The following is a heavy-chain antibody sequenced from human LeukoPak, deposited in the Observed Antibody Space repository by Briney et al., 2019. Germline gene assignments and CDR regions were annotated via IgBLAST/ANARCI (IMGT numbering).Heavy chain of an antibody. CDR2: ISSSGANT. J-gene: IGHJ3*01. D-gene: IGHD1-1*01. Sequence: PGGSLRLSCAASGFTFSSYAMSWVRQAPGKGLEWVSAISSSGANTYYADSVRGHFAISRDNSKNTLYLQMNSLRAEDTAVYYCAKVRGAGNAFDVWGQGTMVTVSS. V-gene: IGHV3-23*01. CDR1: GFTFSSYA. CDR3: AKVRGAGNAFDV.